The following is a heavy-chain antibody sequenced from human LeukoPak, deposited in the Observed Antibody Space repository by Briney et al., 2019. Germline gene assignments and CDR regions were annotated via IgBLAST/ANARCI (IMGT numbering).Heavy chain of an antibody. D-gene: IGHD3-16*01. V-gene: IGHV3-21*01. CDR3: ARESLDVWGSFYQRTNWFDP. Sequence: GGSLRLSCAASGFSFTFYSMNWVRQAPGKGLEWVSSISSSSSYIYYADSVKGRFTISRDNAKNSLYLQMNSLRAEDTAVYYCARESLDVWGSFYQRTNWFDPWGQGTLFTVSS. CDR2: ISSSSSYI. J-gene: IGHJ5*02. CDR1: GFSFTFYS.